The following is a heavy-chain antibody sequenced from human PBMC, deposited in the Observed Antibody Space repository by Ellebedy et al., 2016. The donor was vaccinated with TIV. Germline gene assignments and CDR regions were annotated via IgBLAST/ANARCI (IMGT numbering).Heavy chain of an antibody. J-gene: IGHJ4*02. CDR1: GFVFSGTA. Sequence: GGSLRLSCAGSGFVFSGTAMQWVRQASGKGLEWVGSIRRKVHNYATQYGASVKGRFTIYRDDSENTAYLKMNSLTTEDTAVYYCIRHVEYDRSYWGQGVLVTVSS. CDR2: IRRKVHNYAT. D-gene: IGHD3-22*01. V-gene: IGHV3-73*01. CDR3: IRHVEYDRSY.